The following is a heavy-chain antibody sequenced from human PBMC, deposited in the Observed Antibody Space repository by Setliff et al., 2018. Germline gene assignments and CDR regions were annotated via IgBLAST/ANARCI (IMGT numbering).Heavy chain of an antibody. Sequence: GASVKVSCKASGNTFTGYYIHWLRQAPGQGLEWMGCINPNSGDTTFAQKFQGRVTITSDTSHSTDYMDPRRLTSDDTAVYYCEREVLITVLAWDYWGQGTLVTVSS. CDR1: GNTFTGYY. J-gene: IGHJ4*02. CDR3: EREVLITVLAWDY. D-gene: IGHD3-16*01. V-gene: IGHV1-2*02. CDR2: INPNSGDT.